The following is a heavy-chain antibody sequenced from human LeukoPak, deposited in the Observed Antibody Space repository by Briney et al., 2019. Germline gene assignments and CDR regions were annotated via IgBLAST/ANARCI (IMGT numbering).Heavy chain of an antibody. CDR2: VSYDGSIE. Sequence: GRSLRLSRAASGFTFSTYAMYWVRQAPGKGLERVAIVSYDGSIEYYADSVKGRFTISRDNSKNTLYLQMNSLGAEDTAVYYCARDLLGGGLDYWGQGPLVTVSS. D-gene: IGHD3-16*01. J-gene: IGHJ4*02. V-gene: IGHV3-30-3*01. CDR3: ARDLLGGGLDY. CDR1: GFTFSTYA.